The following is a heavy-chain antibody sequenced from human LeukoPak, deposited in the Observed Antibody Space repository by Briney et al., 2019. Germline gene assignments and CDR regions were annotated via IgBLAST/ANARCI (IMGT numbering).Heavy chain of an antibody. CDR1: GGSISSGDYY. V-gene: IGHV4-30-4*02. CDR3: ARGGGSDWFDP. J-gene: IGHJ5*02. CDR2: IYYSGST. Sequence: SETLSLTCTVSGGSISSGDYYWSWIRQPPGKGLEWIGYIYYSGSTYYNPPLKSRVTISVDTSKNQFSLKLSSVTAADTAVYYCARGGGSDWFDPWGQGTLVTVSS. D-gene: IGHD3-3*01.